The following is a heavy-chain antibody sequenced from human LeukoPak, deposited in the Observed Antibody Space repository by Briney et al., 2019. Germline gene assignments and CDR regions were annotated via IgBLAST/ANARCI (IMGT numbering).Heavy chain of an antibody. D-gene: IGHD6-13*01. V-gene: IGHV1-46*01. CDR1: GGTFSSYA. J-gene: IGHJ4*02. CDR3: ARVLSASSWYGYFDY. CDR2: INPSGGST. Sequence: ASVKVSCKASGGTFSSYAISWVRQAPGQGLEWMGIINPSGGSTSYAQKFQGRVTMTRDMSTSTVYMELSSLRSEDTAVYYCARVLSASSWYGYFDYWGQGTLVTVSS.